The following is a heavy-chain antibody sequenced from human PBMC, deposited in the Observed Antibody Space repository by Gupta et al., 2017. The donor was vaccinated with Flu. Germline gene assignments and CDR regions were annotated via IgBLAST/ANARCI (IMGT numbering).Heavy chain of an antibody. D-gene: IGHD1-1*01. J-gene: IGHJ4*02. CDR3: AGKAETTAQAYFNY. CDR2: TYYRSQWSKWYP. Sequence: WTWIRRSPSRGLEWLGSTYYRSQWSKWYPDYAGSVKSRITINPHTSNNAFSLQFNYVTQAATAVYYCAGKAETTAQAYFNYWGQGALVHVS. V-gene: IGHV6-1*01.